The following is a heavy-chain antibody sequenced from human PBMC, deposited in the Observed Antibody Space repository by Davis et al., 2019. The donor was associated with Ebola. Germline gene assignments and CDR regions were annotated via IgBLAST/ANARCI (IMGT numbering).Heavy chain of an antibody. Sequence: GESLKISCAASGFTFSSYSMNWVRQAPGKGLEWVSYISSSSSTIYYADSVKGRFTISRDNAKNSLYLQMNSLRAEDTAVYYCARDWGGVDTAILIDYWGQGTLVTVSS. J-gene: IGHJ4*02. CDR1: GFTFSSYS. CDR3: ARDWGGVDTAILIDY. V-gene: IGHV3-48*04. CDR2: ISSSSSTI. D-gene: IGHD5-18*01.